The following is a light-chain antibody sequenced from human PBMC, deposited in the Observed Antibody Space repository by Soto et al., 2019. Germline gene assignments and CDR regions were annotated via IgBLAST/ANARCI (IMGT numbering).Light chain of an antibody. J-gene: IGKJ2*01. CDR1: QSVRSH. V-gene: IGKV3-15*01. CDR2: NAS. Sequence: EIVMTQSPATLSVSPGERATLSCRASQSVRSHLAWYQQKPGQAPRLLIYNASTRANGAPARISGSGSGTEFTLTISSLQSEDFAVYYCQQYETWPYTFGQGTKLEI. CDR3: QQYETWPYT.